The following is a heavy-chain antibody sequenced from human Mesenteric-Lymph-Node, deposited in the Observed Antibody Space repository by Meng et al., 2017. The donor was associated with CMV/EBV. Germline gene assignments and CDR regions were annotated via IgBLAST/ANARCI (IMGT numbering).Heavy chain of an antibody. CDR1: GGTFSSYA. CDR3: ARLGYCSGGSCASYYYYGMDV. V-gene: IGHV1-69*05. Sequence: SVKVSCKASGGTFSSYAISWVRQAPGQGLEWMGGIIPIFGTANYAQKFQGRVTITTDESTSTAYMELSSLRSEDTAVYYCARLGYCSGGSCASYYYYGMDVWGQGTTVTVSS. CDR2: IIPIFGTA. J-gene: IGHJ6*02. D-gene: IGHD2-15*01.